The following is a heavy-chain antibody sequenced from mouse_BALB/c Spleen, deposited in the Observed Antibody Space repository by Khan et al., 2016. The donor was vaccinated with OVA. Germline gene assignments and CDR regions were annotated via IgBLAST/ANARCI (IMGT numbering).Heavy chain of an antibody. V-gene: IGHV3-2*02. CDR1: GYSMTSDYA. CDR2: ISSTGGT. Sequence: EVQLKESGPGLVKPSQSLSLTCTVTGYSMTSDYAWNWIRQFPGNKLEWMGYISSTGGTSYNPSLKSRISITRDTSKNQFFLQLKSVTAEDTATYYCARSLYYSYGYALDCWGRGTLVTVSS. CDR3: ARSLYYSYGYALDC. D-gene: IGHD2-14*01. J-gene: IGHJ4*01.